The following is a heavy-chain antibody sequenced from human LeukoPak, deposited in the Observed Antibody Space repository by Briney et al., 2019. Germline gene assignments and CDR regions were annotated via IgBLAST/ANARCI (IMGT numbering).Heavy chain of an antibody. Sequence: GGSLRLSCAASGFTFSDYYMSWIRQAPGKGLEWVSYISSSGSTIYYADSVKGRFTISRDNAKNSLYLQMNSLRAEDTAVYYCAKSTAGYYDSSGYPIDYWGQGTLVTVSS. D-gene: IGHD3-22*01. V-gene: IGHV3-11*01. J-gene: IGHJ4*02. CDR2: ISSSGSTI. CDR3: AKSTAGYYDSSGYPIDY. CDR1: GFTFSDYY.